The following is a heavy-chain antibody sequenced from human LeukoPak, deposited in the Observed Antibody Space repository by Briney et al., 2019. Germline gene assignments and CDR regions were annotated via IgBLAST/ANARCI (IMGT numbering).Heavy chain of an antibody. CDR2: FDPEDGET. D-gene: IGHD3-22*01. J-gene: IGHJ4*02. Sequence: ASVKVSCKVSGYTLTELSMHWVRQAPGKGLEWMGGFDPEDGETIYAQKFQGRVTMTEDTSTDTAYMELSSLRSEDMAVYYCAGGSGYYPYYFDYWGQGTLVTVSS. V-gene: IGHV1-24*01. CDR1: GYTLTELS. CDR3: AGGSGYYPYYFDY.